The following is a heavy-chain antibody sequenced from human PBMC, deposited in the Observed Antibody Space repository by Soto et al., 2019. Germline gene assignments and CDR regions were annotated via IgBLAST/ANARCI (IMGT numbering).Heavy chain of an antibody. CDR1: GGSFSGYY. J-gene: IGHJ4*02. CDR2: INHSGST. CDR3: ARGRPPLDY. V-gene: IGHV4-34*01. Sequence: KPSETLSLTCAVYGGSFSGYYWSWIRQPPGKGLEWIGEINHSGSTNYNPSLKSRVTISVDTSKNQFSLKLSSVTAADTAVYYCARGRPPLDYWGQGTLVTVSS.